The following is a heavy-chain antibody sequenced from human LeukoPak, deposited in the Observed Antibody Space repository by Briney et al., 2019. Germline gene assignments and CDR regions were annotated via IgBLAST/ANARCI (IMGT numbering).Heavy chain of an antibody. CDR2: IYTSGST. V-gene: IGHV4-61*02. CDR3: ARDRHGVITYYMDV. D-gene: IGHD3-22*01. Sequence: SQTLSLTCTVSGGSISSGDYYWSWIRQPAGKGLEWIGRIYTSGSTNYNPSLKSRVTISVDTSKNQFSLKLSSVTAADTAVYYCARDRHGVITYYMDVWGKGTTVTVSS. J-gene: IGHJ6*03. CDR1: GGSISSGDYY.